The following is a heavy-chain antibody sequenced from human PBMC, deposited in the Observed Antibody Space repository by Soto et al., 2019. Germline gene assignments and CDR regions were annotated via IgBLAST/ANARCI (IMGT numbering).Heavy chain of an antibody. CDR3: AKGVPGIAVAGTGYFQH. J-gene: IGHJ1*01. CDR2: ISGSGDST. D-gene: IGHD6-19*01. Sequence: XXSLRLSFAASGFTFSSYAMRWVLQAPGKGLEWVSGISGSGDSTYYADSVKGRFTISRDNSKKTVYLQMNSLRAEETAVYYCAKGVPGIAVAGTGYFQHWGQGTLVTVSS. CDR1: GFTFSSYA. V-gene: IGHV3-23*01.